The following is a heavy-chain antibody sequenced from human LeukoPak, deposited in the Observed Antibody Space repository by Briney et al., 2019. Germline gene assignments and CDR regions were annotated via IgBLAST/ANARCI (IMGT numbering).Heavy chain of an antibody. J-gene: IGHJ4*02. Sequence: GGPLRLSCLTSGFTLSTNAMSWVRQAPGKGLEWISGISGSGASTYYADSVKGRFTISRDDSRNTLYLQMNSLRGDDTAVYYCAKDVGKWESLHFFDYWGQGTLVTVSS. CDR1: GFTLSTNA. V-gene: IGHV3-23*01. CDR3: AKDVGKWESLHFFDY. CDR2: ISGSGAST. D-gene: IGHD1-26*01.